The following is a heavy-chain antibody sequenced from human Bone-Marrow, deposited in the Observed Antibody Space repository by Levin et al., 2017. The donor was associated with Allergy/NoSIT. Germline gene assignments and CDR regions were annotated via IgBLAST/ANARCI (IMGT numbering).Heavy chain of an antibody. V-gene: IGHV3-33*01. D-gene: IGHD4-17*01. CDR3: ARAAGQFHDYGDYGDWFDP. J-gene: IGHJ5*02. CDR2: IWYDGSNK. CDR1: GFTFSSYG. Sequence: GESLKISCAASGFTFSSYGMHWVRQAPGKGLEWVAVIWYDGSNKYYADSVKGRFTISRDNSKNTLYLQMNSLRAEDTAVYYCARAAGQFHDYGDYGDWFDPWGQGTLVTVSS.